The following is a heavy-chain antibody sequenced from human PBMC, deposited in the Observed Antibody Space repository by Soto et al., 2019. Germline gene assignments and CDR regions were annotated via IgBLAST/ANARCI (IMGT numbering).Heavy chain of an antibody. V-gene: IGHV1-69*01. Sequence: QVQLVQSGTEVQKPGSSVKLSCKTSGGTFTNYDISWVRQAPGQGLEWMGGIIPLFGSPHYSPKFEGRVTITADEVSITAHLELSSLRFDDTAVYFCAWTLAFCGGNCYLPNFDTWGQGTLVIVSS. CDR1: GGTFTNYD. CDR3: AWTLAFCGGNCYLPNFDT. D-gene: IGHD2-21*01. J-gene: IGHJ4*02. CDR2: IIPLFGSP.